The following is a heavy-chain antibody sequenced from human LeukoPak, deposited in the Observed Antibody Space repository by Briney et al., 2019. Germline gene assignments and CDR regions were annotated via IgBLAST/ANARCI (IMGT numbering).Heavy chain of an antibody. Sequence: GGSLTLSCGACGFPLSSYRMKWVRQAPGKGLEGVSSISSSSSYIYYADSVKGRFTISRDNAKNSLYLQMNSLRAEDTAVYYCARGGAPGVPAAMDFDYWGQGTLVTVSS. J-gene: IGHJ4*02. D-gene: IGHD2-2*01. CDR1: GFPLSSYR. CDR2: ISSSSSYI. CDR3: ARGGAPGVPAAMDFDY. V-gene: IGHV3-21*01.